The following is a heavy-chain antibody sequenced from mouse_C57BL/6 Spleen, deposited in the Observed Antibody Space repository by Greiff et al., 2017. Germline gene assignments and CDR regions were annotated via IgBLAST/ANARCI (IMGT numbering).Heavy chain of an antibody. Sequence: VQLQQSGPELVKPGASVKMSCKASGYTFTDYNMHWVKQSHGKSLEWIGYINPNNGGTSYNQKFKGKATLTVNKSSSTAYLELRSLTSEDSAVYYCGRDYGSGLGFADWGRGTRVTVAA. V-gene: IGHV1-22*01. J-gene: IGHJ3*01. CDR3: GRDYGSGLGFAD. CDR1: GYTFTDYN. CDR2: INPNNGGT. D-gene: IGHD1-1*01.